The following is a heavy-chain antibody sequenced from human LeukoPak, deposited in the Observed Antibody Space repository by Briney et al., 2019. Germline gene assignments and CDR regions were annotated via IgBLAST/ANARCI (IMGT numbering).Heavy chain of an antibody. D-gene: IGHD6-13*01. CDR2: MNPNRGNT. CDR3: ARSYSSSWYQPYYYYYMDV. V-gene: IGHV1-8*01. J-gene: IGHJ6*03. Sequence: ASVKVSCKASGYTFTSYDINWVRQATGQGLEWVGWMNPNRGNTGYAQKFQGRVTMTRNTSISTAYMELSSLRSEDTAVYYCARSYSSSWYQPYYYYYMDVWGKGTTVTVSS. CDR1: GYTFTSYD.